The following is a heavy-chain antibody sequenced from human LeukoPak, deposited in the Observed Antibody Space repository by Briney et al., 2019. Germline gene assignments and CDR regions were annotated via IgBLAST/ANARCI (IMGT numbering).Heavy chain of an antibody. J-gene: IGHJ4*02. V-gene: IGHV3-53*05. D-gene: IGHD2-15*01. CDR3: AKDRLGIVVVVAATGYFDY. CDR1: GFTVSSNY. Sequence: PGGSLRLSCAASGFTVSSNYMNWVRQAPGKGLEWVSIIYSGATTYYADSVKGRFTISRDNSKNTLYLQMNSLRAADTAVYYCAKDRLGIVVVVAATGYFDYWGQGTLVTVSS. CDR2: IYSGATT.